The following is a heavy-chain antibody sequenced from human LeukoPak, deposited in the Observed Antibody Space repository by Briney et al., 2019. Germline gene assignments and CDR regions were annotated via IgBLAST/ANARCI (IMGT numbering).Heavy chain of an antibody. CDR3: ARSRLQRAFDI. Sequence: ASVKVSCKASGYTFTSYYMHWVRQAPGQGLEWMGIINPSGGSTSYAQKFQGRVTMTRDMSTSTVYMELSSLRSEDTAVYYCARSRLQRAFDIWGQGTMVTVSS. D-gene: IGHD4-11*01. V-gene: IGHV1-46*01. CDR2: INPSGGST. CDR1: GYTFTSYY. J-gene: IGHJ3*02.